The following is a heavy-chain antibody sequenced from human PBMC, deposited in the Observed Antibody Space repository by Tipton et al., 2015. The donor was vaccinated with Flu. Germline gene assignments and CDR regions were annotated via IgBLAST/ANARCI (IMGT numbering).Heavy chain of an antibody. CDR3: ARRDYSNYVSDPKSWFDP. Sequence: TLSLTCTVSGGSISRGGYYWSWIRQHPGKGLEWIGYIYYIGNTYHNPSLKSRVTMSVDTSKNQFSLKVFSVTAADTAVYYCARRDYSNYVSDPKSWFDPWGQGILVTVSS. CDR1: GGSISRGGYY. D-gene: IGHD4-11*01. CDR2: IYYIGNT. V-gene: IGHV4-30-4*01. J-gene: IGHJ5*02.